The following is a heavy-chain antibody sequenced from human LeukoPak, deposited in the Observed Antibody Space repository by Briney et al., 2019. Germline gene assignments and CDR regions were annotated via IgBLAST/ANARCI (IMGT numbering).Heavy chain of an antibody. V-gene: IGHV1-46*01. D-gene: IGHD1-26*01. CDR1: EYTFTNYY. CDR3: TRELGGSYFDY. J-gene: IGHJ4*02. CDR2: SNPSGGRT. Sequence: ASVTVSCKASEYTFTNYYMHWVRQAPGQGLEWMGVSNPSGGRTTYAQKFQDRVTMTRDTSTSTVHMELSSLRTEDTAVYYCTRELGGSYFDYWGLGTLVTVSS.